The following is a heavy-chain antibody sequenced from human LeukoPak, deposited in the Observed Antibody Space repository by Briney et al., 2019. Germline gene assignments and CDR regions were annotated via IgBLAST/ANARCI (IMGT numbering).Heavy chain of an antibody. CDR2: IVPVFGTV. CDR1: GGTFSNYG. J-gene: IGHJ4*02. V-gene: IGHV1-69*13. Sequence: ASVKVSCKAPGGTFSNYGFSWVRQAPEQGLEWMGGIVPVFGTVSYAQEFQDRVTITADDFTTTAYMELSSLRSEDTAVYYCARWAGTCTIASCYTSLDYWGQGTLVTVST. CDR3: ARWAGTCTIASCYTSLDY. D-gene: IGHD2-2*02.